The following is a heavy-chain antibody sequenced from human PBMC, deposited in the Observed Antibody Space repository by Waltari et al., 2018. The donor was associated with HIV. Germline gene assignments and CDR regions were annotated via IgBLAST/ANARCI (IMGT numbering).Heavy chain of an antibody. J-gene: IGHJ5*02. CDR3: AKGDTATNYNWFDP. CDR2: IRYDGSNK. D-gene: IGHD5-18*01. V-gene: IGHV3-30*02. CDR1: GFTFSSYG. Sequence: QVQLVESGGGVVQPGGSLRLSCAASGFTFSSYGMHWVRQAPGKGLEWVAFIRYDGSNKYYADSVKGRFTISRDNSKNTLYLQMNSLRAEDTAVYYCAKGDTATNYNWFDPWGQGTLVTVSS.